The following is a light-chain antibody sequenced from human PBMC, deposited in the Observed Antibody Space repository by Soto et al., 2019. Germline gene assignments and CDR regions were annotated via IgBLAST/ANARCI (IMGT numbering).Light chain of an antibody. V-gene: IGKV1-9*01. J-gene: IGKJ4*01. CDR3: QYLNSFPLP. CDR1: QGIRNY. Sequence: IQLTQSPSSLSASVGDRVTITCRASQGIRNYLAWYQQKPGKAPQLLIYLASTLQGGVPSRFSGSGSGTDFSLTISSLQPEDVATYYCQYLNSFPLPFGGGTKVEIK. CDR2: LAS.